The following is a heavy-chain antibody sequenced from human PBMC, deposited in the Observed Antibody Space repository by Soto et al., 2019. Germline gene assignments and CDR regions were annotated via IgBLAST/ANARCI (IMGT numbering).Heavy chain of an antibody. D-gene: IGHD6-25*01. CDR2: VYFSGNT. V-gene: IGHV4-59*01. Sequence: SETLSLTCTFSGGSLSSYYCTWIPQSPGKGLEWIGYVYFSGNTNYNPSLKSRVTISIDTSKNQFSLRLASVTAADTAFYFCGSVRPSGYVLSWGQGTLVTVS. J-gene: IGHJ5*02. CDR3: GSVRPSGYVLS. CDR1: GGSLSSYY.